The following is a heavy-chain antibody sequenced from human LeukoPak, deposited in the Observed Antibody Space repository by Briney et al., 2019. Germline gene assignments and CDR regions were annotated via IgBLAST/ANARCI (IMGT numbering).Heavy chain of an antibody. J-gene: IGHJ4*02. CDR3: ARRTLWFGDRWYFDY. Sequence: SETLSLTCAVYGGSFSGHYWNWIRQPPGKGLEWIGEANHTGSTSYDPSLKSRVTISVDTSKNQFSLKLSSVTAADTAVYYCARRTLWFGDRWYFDYWGQGTLVTVSS. CDR2: ANHTGST. CDR1: GGSFSGHY. D-gene: IGHD3-10*01. V-gene: IGHV4-34*01.